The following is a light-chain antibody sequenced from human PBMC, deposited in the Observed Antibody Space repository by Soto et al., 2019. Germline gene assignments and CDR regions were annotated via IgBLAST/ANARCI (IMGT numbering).Light chain of an antibody. CDR2: GAS. CDR1: QSVSSLF. V-gene: IGKV3-20*01. Sequence: EIVLTQSPGTLSLSPGERATLSCRASQSVSSLFLAWYQRKPGQAPRLLSYGASSRATVIPDRFSGSRSGTSFTPTTRTLEPEDLAVYYCQHNGNSLLTFGGRTKVEIK. J-gene: IGKJ4*01. CDR3: QHNGNSLLT.